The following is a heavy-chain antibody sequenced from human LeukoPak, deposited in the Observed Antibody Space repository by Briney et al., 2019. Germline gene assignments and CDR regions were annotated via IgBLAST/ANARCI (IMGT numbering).Heavy chain of an antibody. CDR2: ISGSGGST. CDR1: GFTFSSYA. CDR3: AKDYYYDSSGYYGPDY. V-gene: IGHV3-23*01. Sequence: GGSLRLSCAASGFTFSSYAMSWARQAPGKGLEWVSAISGSGGSTYYADSVKGRFTISRDNSKNTLYLQMNSLRAEDTAVYYCAKDYYYDSSGYYGPDYWGQGTLVTVSS. D-gene: IGHD3-22*01. J-gene: IGHJ4*02.